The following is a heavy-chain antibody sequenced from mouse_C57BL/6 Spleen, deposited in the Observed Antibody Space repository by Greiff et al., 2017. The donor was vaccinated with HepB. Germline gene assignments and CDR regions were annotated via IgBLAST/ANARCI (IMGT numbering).Heavy chain of an antibody. Sequence: EVQRVESGGGLVQPGGSLKLSCAASGFTFSDYYMYWVRQTPEKRLEWVAYISNGGGSTYYPDTVKGRFTISRDNAKNTLYLQMSRLKSEDTAMYYCARKIRDYGSSPYAMDYWGQGTSVTDSS. V-gene: IGHV5-12*01. CDR1: GFTFSDYY. CDR3: ARKIRDYGSSPYAMDY. CDR2: ISNGGGST. J-gene: IGHJ4*01. D-gene: IGHD1-1*01.